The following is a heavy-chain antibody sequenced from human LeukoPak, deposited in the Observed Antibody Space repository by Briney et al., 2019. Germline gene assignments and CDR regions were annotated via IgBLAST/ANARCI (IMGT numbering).Heavy chain of an antibody. J-gene: IGHJ5*02. V-gene: IGHV3-74*01. Sequence: GGSLRLSCAASGFTFSSHLMHWVRQAPGKGLVWVSRISSDGTYTNYADSVRGRFTISRDNAKNSLYLQMNSLRAEDTAVYYCARVYSNWFDPWGQGTLVTVSS. CDR1: GFTFSSHL. CDR2: ISSDGTYT. CDR3: ARVYSNWFDP. D-gene: IGHD2-15*01.